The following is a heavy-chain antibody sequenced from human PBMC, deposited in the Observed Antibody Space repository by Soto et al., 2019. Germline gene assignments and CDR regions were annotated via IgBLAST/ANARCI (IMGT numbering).Heavy chain of an antibody. CDR1: GFTFSSYS. CDR3: ARGPGIAVAGTWTNYYYYGMDV. J-gene: IGHJ6*02. CDR2: ISSSSSYI. Sequence: PGGSLRLSYAASGFTFSSYSMNWVRQAPGKGLEWVSSISSSSSYIYYADSVKGRFTISRDNAKNSLYLQMNSLRAEDTAVYYCARGPGIAVAGTWTNYYYYGMDVWGQGTTVTVSS. V-gene: IGHV3-21*01. D-gene: IGHD6-19*01.